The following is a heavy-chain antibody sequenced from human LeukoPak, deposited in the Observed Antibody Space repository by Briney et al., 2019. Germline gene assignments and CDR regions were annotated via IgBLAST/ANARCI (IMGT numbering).Heavy chain of an antibody. J-gene: IGHJ5*02. CDR2: IYYSGST. Sequence: SETLSLTCTVSGGSISSYYWSWIRQPPGKGLEWIGYIYYSGSTNYNPSLKSRVTISVDTSKNQFSLKLSSVTAADTAVYYCARDTGYSSPGFDPWGRGTLVTVSS. V-gene: IGHV4-59*01. CDR1: GGSISSYY. D-gene: IGHD6-13*01. CDR3: ARDTGYSSPGFDP.